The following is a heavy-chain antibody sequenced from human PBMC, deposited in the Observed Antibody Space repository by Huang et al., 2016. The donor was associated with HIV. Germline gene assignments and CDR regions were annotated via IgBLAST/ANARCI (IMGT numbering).Heavy chain of an antibody. CDR2: SESDGSST. CDR1: GFIFSDYW. J-gene: IGHJ4*01. CDR3: VRAREKGYDFWSGYRY. D-gene: IGHD3-3*01. V-gene: IGHV3-74*02. Sequence: EVELAESGGGSVRPGKSLRLSCVGSGFIFSDYWMHWVRQIPGKGVRGVARSESDGSSTSYADSGKGRFTIYRDNAKNTVYLQMSSLRVDDTAVYYCVRAREKGYDFWSGYRYWGQGAQVTVSS.